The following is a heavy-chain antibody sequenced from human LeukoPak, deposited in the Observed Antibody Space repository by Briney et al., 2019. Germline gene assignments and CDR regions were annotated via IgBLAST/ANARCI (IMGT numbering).Heavy chain of an antibody. CDR3: AKEGYSGYDSYGDDAFSLDY. D-gene: IGHD5-12*01. Sequence: PGGSLRLSCAASGFTFSSYGMHWVRQAPGKGLEWVAVISYDGSNKYYADSVKGRFTISRDNSKNTLYLQMNSLRAEDTAVYYCAKEGYSGYDSYGDDAFSLDYWGQGTLVTVSS. V-gene: IGHV3-30*18. CDR1: GFTFSSYG. CDR2: ISYDGSNK. J-gene: IGHJ4*02.